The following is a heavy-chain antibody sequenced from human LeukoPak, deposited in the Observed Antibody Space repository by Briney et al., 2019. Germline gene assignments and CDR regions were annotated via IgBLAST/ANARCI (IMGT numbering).Heavy chain of an antibody. CDR3: ANPRRAVTIYSDAFDI. D-gene: IGHD4-17*01. Sequence: GGPLRLPCGPSWFPFTSYVMTWVRQAPARAVEWVSTITGCGGDLYYAPSVKGRFTISRDDSKNTLYMHMNSLRVEDTAVFYCANPRRAVTIYSDAFDIWGQGTVVTVSS. V-gene: IGHV3-23*01. CDR1: WFPFTSYV. J-gene: IGHJ3*02. CDR2: ITGCGGDL.